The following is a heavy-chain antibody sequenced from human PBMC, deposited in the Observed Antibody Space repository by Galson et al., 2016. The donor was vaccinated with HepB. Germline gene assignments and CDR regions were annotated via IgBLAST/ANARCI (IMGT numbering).Heavy chain of an antibody. CDR1: GGSISNYY. Sequence: ETLSLTCAVSGGSISNYYWSWIRQPAGKGLEWIGSMFTSGNSNYNPSLKSRVTISLDTAKNQFFLKMSSVTAADTAVYYCAVWFGDVNYWGQGILVTVSS. D-gene: IGHD3-10*01. J-gene: IGHJ4*02. CDR3: AVWFGDVNY. CDR2: MFTSGNS. V-gene: IGHV4-4*07.